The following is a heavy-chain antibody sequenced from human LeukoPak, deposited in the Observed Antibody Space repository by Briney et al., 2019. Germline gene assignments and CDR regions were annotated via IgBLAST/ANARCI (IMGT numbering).Heavy chain of an antibody. CDR1: GYTFTSYD. J-gene: IGHJ4*02. CDR3: ARGVWVPLKRNIHRVYYFDY. Sequence: ASVKVSCKASGYTFTSYDINWVRQATGQGLEWMGWMNPNSGNTGYAQKFQGRVTMTRNTSISTAYMELSSLRSEDTAVYYCARGVWVPLKRNIHRVYYFDYWGQGTLVTVSS. CDR2: MNPNSGNT. D-gene: IGHD3-10*01. V-gene: IGHV1-8*01.